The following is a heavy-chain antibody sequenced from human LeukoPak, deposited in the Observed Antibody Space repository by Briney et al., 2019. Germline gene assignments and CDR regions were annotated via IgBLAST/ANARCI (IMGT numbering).Heavy chain of an antibody. CDR2: IYYSGST. D-gene: IGHD3-10*01. J-gene: IGHJ4*02. V-gene: IGHV4-30-4*08. CDR1: GGSISSGNYY. Sequence: SQTLSLTCTVSGGSISSGNYYWSWIRQPPGKGLEWIGYIYYSGSTYYNPSPKSRVTISIDTSKNQFSLKLSSVTAADTAVYYCARAPVRGVTLVDYFDYWGQGTLVTVSS. CDR3: ARAPVRGVTLVDYFDY.